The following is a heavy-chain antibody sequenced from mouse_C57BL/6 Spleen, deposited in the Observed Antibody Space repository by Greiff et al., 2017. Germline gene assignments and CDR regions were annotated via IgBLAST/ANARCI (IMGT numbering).Heavy chain of an antibody. CDR1: GYSITSGYY. CDR2: ISYDGSN. V-gene: IGHV3-6*01. D-gene: IGHD1-1*01. J-gene: IGHJ3*01. CDR3: ARDRDYGSSLWFAY. Sequence: EVKLQQSGPGLVKPSQSLSLTCSVTGYSITSGYYWNWIRQFPGNKLEWMGYISYDGSNNYNPSLKNRISITRDTSKNQFFLKLNSVTTEDTATYYCARDRDYGSSLWFAYWGQGTLVTVSA.